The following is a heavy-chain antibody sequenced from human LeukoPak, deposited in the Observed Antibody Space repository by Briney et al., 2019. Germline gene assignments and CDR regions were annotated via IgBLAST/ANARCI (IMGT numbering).Heavy chain of an antibody. V-gene: IGHV3-43*02. CDR2: IHRNGRTT. CDR3: VKTRRSGTEYGDFDH. J-gene: IGHJ4*02. Sequence: GGSLRLSCAASGFSFNDYDMHWVRQAPGKGLEWVSLIHRNGRTTYYADSVKGRFAISRDNSRRSLYLQMNSLTTEDTALYHCVKTRRSGTEYGDFDHWGQGTPVTVSS. D-gene: IGHD1-26*01. CDR1: GFSFNDYD.